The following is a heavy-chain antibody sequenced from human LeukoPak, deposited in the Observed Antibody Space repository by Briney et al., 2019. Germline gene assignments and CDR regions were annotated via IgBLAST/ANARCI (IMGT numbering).Heavy chain of an antibody. CDR2: ISGSGGST. D-gene: IGHD6-19*01. J-gene: IGHJ4*02. CDR3: ARHSSGQPFDY. CDR1: GFTFSNYG. Sequence: GRSLRLSCAASGFTFSNYGMHWVRQAPGKGLEWVSAISGSGGSTYYADSVKGRFTISRDNSKNTLYLQMNGLRAEDTAVYYCARHSSGQPFDYWGQGTLVTVSS. V-gene: IGHV3-23*01.